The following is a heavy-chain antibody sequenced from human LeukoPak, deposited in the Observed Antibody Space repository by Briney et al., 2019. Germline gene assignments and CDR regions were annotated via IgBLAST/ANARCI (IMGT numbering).Heavy chain of an antibody. J-gene: IGHJ4*02. CDR3: AKIDRQYCSRSSCYALDY. CDR2: IYPGDSDT. V-gene: IGHV5-51*01. D-gene: IGHD2-2*01. Sequence: GESLKISCKASGYSFSSYWIAWVRQMPGKGLEWMGIIYPGDSDTRYSPSFQGQVTISVDKSTSNAYLQWSSLKASDTAIYYCAKIDRQYCSRSSCYALDYWGQGTQVTVSS. CDR1: GYSFSSYW.